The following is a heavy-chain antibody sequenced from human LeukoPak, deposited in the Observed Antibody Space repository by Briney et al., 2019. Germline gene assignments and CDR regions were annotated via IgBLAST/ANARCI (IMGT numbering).Heavy chain of an antibody. CDR2: VNPNSGGT. J-gene: IGHJ4*02. CDR1: GYTFTDYY. D-gene: IGHD2-2*01. Sequence: GASVKVSFKASGYTFTDYYMHWVRQAPGQGPEWMGWVNPNSGGTNYAQNFQGRVTMTRDTSISTAFMELNRLTSDDTAVYYCATPKTTSWYYWGQGTLVTVSS. V-gene: IGHV1-2*02. CDR3: ATPKTTSWYY.